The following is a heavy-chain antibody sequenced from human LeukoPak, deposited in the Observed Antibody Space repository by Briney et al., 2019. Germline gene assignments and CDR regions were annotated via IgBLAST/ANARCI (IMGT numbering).Heavy chain of an antibody. V-gene: IGHV1-18*01. Sequence: ASVKVSCKASGYTFTSYGISWVRQAPGQGLEWMGWISAYNGNTNYAQKLQGRVTMTTDTSTSTAYMELRSLKSDDTAVYYCARDYSGRYCGSGGPYYGMDVWGQGTTVTVSS. CDR2: ISAYNGNT. D-gene: IGHD3-10*01. CDR3: ARDYSGRYCGSGGPYYGMDV. CDR1: GYTFTSYG. J-gene: IGHJ6*02.